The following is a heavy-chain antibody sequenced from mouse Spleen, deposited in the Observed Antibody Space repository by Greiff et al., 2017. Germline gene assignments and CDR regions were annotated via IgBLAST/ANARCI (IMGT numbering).Heavy chain of an antibody. V-gene: IGHV5-4*01. J-gene: IGHJ3*01. CDR2: ISDGGSYT. Sequence: EVQLVESGGGLVKPGGSLKLSCAASGFTFSSYAMSWVRQTPEKGLEWVATISDGGSYTYYPDNVKGRFTISRDNAKNNLYLQMSHLKSEDTAMYYCARDGGFAYWGQGTLVTVSA. CDR3: ARDGGFAY. CDR1: GFTFSSYA.